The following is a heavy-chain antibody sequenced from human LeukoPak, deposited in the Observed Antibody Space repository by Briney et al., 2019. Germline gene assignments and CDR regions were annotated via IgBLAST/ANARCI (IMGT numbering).Heavy chain of an antibody. CDR3: ARGPITMIEGYFDY. CDR1: GGSISSGSYY. Sequence: SETLSLTCTVSGGSISSGSYYWGWIRQPPGKGLEWIGSLHYSGSTYYNPSLKSRVTISVDTSKNQFSLKLSSVTAADTAVYYCARGPITMIEGYFDYWGQGTLVTVSS. CDR2: LHYSGST. J-gene: IGHJ4*02. V-gene: IGHV4-39*07. D-gene: IGHD3-22*01.